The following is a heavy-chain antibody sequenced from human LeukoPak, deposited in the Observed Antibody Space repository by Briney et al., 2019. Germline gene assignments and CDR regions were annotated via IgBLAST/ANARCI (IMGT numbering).Heavy chain of an antibody. J-gene: IGHJ3*02. V-gene: IGHV4-59*12. Sequence: KPSETLSLTCTVSGGSISSYYWSWIRQPPGKGLEWIGYIHYSGSTHYNPSLKSRVTISVDTSKNQFSLKLSSVTAADTAVYYCARGRITMIVVGKAFDIWGQGTMVTVSS. CDR3: ARGRITMIVVGKAFDI. CDR2: IHYSGST. CDR1: GGSISSYY. D-gene: IGHD3-22*01.